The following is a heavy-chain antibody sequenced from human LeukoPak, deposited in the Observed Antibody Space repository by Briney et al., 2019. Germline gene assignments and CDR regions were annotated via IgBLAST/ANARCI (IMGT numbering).Heavy chain of an antibody. CDR2: IYYSGST. D-gene: IGHD6-25*01. Sequence: PSETLSLTCTVPGGSISSYYWSWIRQPPGKGLEWIGYIYYSGSTNYNPSLKSRVTISVDTSKNQFSLKLSSVTAADTAVYYCARAIPGIAAVDYWGQGTLVTVSS. V-gene: IGHV4-59*01. CDR3: ARAIPGIAAVDY. CDR1: GGSISSYY. J-gene: IGHJ4*02.